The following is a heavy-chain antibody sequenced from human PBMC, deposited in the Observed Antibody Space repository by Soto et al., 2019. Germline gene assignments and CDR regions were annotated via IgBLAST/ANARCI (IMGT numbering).Heavy chain of an antibody. V-gene: IGHV3-23*01. Sequence: EVQVLESGGELVQPGGSLRLSCVASGFNFNIYAMRWVRQAPGKGLEWVSAISGYGDNTYYADSVKGRFTISKDTSKKTVYLQMNSLRAEDTAVYFCTSGRIAGDSPGWGQGTRVTVSA. CDR2: ISGYGDNT. CDR1: GFNFNIYA. CDR3: TSGRIAGDSPG. J-gene: IGHJ4*02. D-gene: IGHD2-15*01.